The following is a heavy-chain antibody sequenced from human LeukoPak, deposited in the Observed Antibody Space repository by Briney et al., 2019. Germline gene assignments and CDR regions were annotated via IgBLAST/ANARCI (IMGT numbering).Heavy chain of an antibody. CDR2: ISGPGSTK. J-gene: IGHJ4*02. D-gene: IGHD5-18*01. V-gene: IGHV3-23*01. CDR1: GFTFKNYA. Sequence: QPGGSLRLSCAASGFTFKNYAMSWVRQAPGKGLVWVSTISGPGSTKYYADSVEGRFTISRDDSKNNLFLQMNSLRVEDTAIYYCAKVRGGFTYGGYFDHWGQGALVIVSS. CDR3: AKVRGGFTYGGYFDH.